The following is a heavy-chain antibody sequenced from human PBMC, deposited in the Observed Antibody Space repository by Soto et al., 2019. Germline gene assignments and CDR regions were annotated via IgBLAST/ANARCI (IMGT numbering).Heavy chain of an antibody. Sequence: VQLVESGGGLVQPGRSLRLSCAASGFTFTHYAMHWVRQAPGTGLVWVSIISYDGTTGYYADSVKGRFTISRDNAKNDLYLQMVSLKADDAALDYCAISYSSGWFRTDYGLDVWGQGTLVTVS. CDR3: AISYSSGWFRTDYGLDV. CDR1: GFTFTHYA. V-gene: IGHV3-30*03. CDR2: ISYDGTTG. D-gene: IGHD6-19*01. J-gene: IGHJ3*01.